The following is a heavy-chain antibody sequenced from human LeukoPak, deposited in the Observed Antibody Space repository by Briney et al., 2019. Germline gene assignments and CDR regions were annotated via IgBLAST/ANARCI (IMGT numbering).Heavy chain of an antibody. J-gene: IGHJ5*02. CDR3: ARGRRLGYCSSTSCHTTGMP. V-gene: IGHV4-34*01. Sequence: PETLSLTCAVYGGSFSGYYWSWIRQPPGKGLEWIGEINHSVSTNYNPSLKSRVTISVDTSKNQFSLKLSSVTAADTAVYYCARGRRLGYCSSTSCHTTGMPWGQGTLVTVSS. CDR1: GGSFSGYY. D-gene: IGHD2-2*02. CDR2: INHSVST.